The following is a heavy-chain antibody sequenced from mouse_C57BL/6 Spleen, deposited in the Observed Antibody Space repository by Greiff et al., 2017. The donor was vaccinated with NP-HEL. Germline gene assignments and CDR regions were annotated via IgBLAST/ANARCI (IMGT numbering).Heavy chain of an antibody. CDR3: ARREKLTLTFDY. D-gene: IGHD1-1*01. CDR2: IDPNSGGT. V-gene: IGHV1-72*01. J-gene: IGHJ2*01. Sequence: QVQLKQPGAELVKPGASVKLSCKASGYTFTSYWMHWVKQRPGRGLEWIGRIDPNSGGTKYNEKFKSKATLTVDKPSSTAYMQLSSLTSEDSAVYYCARREKLTLTFDYWGQGTTLTVSS. CDR1: GYTFTSYW.